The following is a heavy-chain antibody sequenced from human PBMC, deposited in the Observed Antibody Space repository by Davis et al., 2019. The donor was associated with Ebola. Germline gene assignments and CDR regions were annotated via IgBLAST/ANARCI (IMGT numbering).Heavy chain of an antibody. Sequence: PSETLSLTCTVTGESMSSGGYFWSWIRQHPVRGLEWIGYIYSTGSTDYNPSLKSRVTISLDTSTNQFSLKLNSVTAAETAVYYCARRTMMGDYRYSENYYYYYMDVWGNGTTVTVSS. CDR2: IYSTGST. J-gene: IGHJ6*03. V-gene: IGHV4-31*03. CDR1: GESMSSGGYF. CDR3: ARRTMMGDYRYSENYYYYYMDV. D-gene: IGHD2-21*01.